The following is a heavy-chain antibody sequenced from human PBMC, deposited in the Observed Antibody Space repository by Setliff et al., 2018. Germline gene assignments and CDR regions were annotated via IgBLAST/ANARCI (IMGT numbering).Heavy chain of an antibody. J-gene: IGHJ3*02. CDR2: INPNNEDT. Sequence: ASVKVSCKASGYTFTGYYIHWMRQAPGQGLEWMGRINPNNEDTNYAQKFQGRVTMTRDTSISTAYMELSRLRSDDTVVYYCARDSGGSHAFDIWGQGTMVTVSS. CDR1: GYTFTGYY. V-gene: IGHV1-2*05. CDR3: ARDSGGSHAFDI.